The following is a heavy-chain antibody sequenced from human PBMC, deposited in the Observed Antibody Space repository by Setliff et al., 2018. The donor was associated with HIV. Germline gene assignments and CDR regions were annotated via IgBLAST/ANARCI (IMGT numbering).Heavy chain of an antibody. J-gene: IGHJ4*02. Sequence: LSLPFSVSGGSFSGYYWSWIRQSPGKGLEWIGEINHSGSINYNPSLKSRVPISVDTSKNQFSLRLSSVTDADKAVYYCARGFTFGGVILIPYYFDYWGQGTPVTVSS. CDR3: ARGFTFGGVILIPYYFDY. D-gene: IGHD3-16*01. V-gene: IGHV4-34*01. CDR2: INHSGSI. CDR1: GGSFSGYY.